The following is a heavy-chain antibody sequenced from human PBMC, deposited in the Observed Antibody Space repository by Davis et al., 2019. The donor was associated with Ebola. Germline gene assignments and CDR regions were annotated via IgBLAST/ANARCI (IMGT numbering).Heavy chain of an antibody. CDR2: IYPGDSDT. Sequence: GESLKISCKGSGYSFTSYWIGWVRQMPGKGLEWMGIIYPGDSDTRYSPSFQGQVTISADKSISTAYLQWSSLKASDTAMYYCARRPLTTVTPYYYYDMDVWGQGTTVTVSS. CDR1: GYSFTSYW. V-gene: IGHV5-51*01. CDR3: ARRPLTTVTPYYYYDMDV. J-gene: IGHJ6*02. D-gene: IGHD4-17*01.